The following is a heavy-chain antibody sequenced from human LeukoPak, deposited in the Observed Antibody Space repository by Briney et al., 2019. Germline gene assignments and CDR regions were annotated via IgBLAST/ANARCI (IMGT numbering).Heavy chain of an antibody. Sequence: GASVKVSCKASGYTFTGYYMHWVRQAPGQGLEWMGRINPNSGGTNYAQKFQGRVTMTRDTSISTAYMELSRLRSDDTAVYYCARGFTGYSSGWTFDYWGQGTLVTVSS. CDR3: ARGFTGYSSGWTFDY. J-gene: IGHJ4*02. V-gene: IGHV1-2*06. CDR1: GYTFTGYY. D-gene: IGHD6-19*01. CDR2: INPNSGGT.